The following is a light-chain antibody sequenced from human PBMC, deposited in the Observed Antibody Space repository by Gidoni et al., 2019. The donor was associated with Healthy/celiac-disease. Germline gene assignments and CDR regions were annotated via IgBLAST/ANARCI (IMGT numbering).Light chain of an antibody. J-gene: IGKJ3*01. Sequence: EIVMTQSPATLSVSPGERATLSCRASQSVSSNLAWYQQKPGQAPRLLIYGASTRATGTPARFSGSGSGTEFTLTISSLQSVDFAVYYCQQYNNWLGFTFGPGTKVDIK. CDR3: QQYNNWLGFT. CDR2: GAS. CDR1: QSVSSN. V-gene: IGKV3-15*01.